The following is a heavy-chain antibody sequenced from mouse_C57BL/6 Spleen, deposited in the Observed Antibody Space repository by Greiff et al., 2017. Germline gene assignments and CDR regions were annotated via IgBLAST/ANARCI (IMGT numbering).Heavy chain of an antibody. J-gene: IGHJ3*01. V-gene: IGHV1-26*01. CDR3: ARGGDYDGTPWFAY. CDR1: GYTFTDYY. D-gene: IGHD2-4*01. CDR2: INPNNGGT. Sequence: VQLQQSGPELVKPGASVKISCKASGYTFTDYYMNWVKQSHGKSLEWIGDINPNNGGTSYNQKFKGKATLTVDKSSSTAYMALRSLTSEDSAVYYCARGGDYDGTPWFAYWGQGTLVTVSA.